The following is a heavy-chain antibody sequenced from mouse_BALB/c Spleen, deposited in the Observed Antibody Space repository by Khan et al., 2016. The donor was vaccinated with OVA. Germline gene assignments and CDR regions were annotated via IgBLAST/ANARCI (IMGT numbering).Heavy chain of an antibody. V-gene: IGHV5-6*01. CDR1: GFIFSSYS. J-gene: IGHJ3*01. D-gene: IGHD4-1*01. Sequence: EVELVESGGDLVKPGGSLKLSCAASGFIFSSYSMSWVRQTPDKRLEWVATISSGGDYTYYPDSVKGRFTIFRDVAKNTLYLQMSSLKSEDTAMYYCASHLTGSFAYWGQGTLVTVSA. CDR2: ISSGGDYT. CDR3: ASHLTGSFAY.